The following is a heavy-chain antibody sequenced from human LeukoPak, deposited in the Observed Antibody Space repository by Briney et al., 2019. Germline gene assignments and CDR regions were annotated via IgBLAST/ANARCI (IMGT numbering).Heavy chain of an antibody. CDR2: ISSSSSYI. CDR1: GFTFSSYS. CDR3: ARGESSSNAFDI. Sequence: GGSLRLSCAASGFTFSSYSMNWVHQAPGKGLEWVSSISSSSSYIYYADSVKGRFTISRDNAKNSLYLQMNSLRAEDTAVYYCARGESSSNAFDIWGQGTMVTVSS. J-gene: IGHJ3*02. D-gene: IGHD6-6*01. V-gene: IGHV3-21*01.